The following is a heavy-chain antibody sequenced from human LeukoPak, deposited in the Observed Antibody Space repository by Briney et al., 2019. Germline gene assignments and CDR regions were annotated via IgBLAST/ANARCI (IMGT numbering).Heavy chain of an antibody. CDR2: ISGSGGST. CDR1: GFTFSSYG. Sequence: PSGGSLRLSCAASGFTFSSYGMSWVRQAPGKGLEWVSAISGSGGSTYYADSVKGRFTISRDNSKNTLYLQMNSLRAEDTAVYYCAKYSSSWFEYFQHWGQGTLVTVSS. J-gene: IGHJ1*01. D-gene: IGHD6-13*01. V-gene: IGHV3-23*01. CDR3: AKYSSSWFEYFQH.